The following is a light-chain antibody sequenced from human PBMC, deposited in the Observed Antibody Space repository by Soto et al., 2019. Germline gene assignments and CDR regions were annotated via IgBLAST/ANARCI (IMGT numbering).Light chain of an antibody. Sequence: ETVLTQSPGTVSLSPGERATLSCRTIQSVNSNCLAWYQQKTGQAPRLLIYGVFNRATGIPDRFSGSGSGTDFTLTISRLEPEDSAVYYCQHYDGSPRTFGQGTKLEIK. J-gene: IGKJ2*01. CDR1: QSVNSNC. V-gene: IGKV3-20*01. CDR2: GVF. CDR3: QHYDGSPRT.